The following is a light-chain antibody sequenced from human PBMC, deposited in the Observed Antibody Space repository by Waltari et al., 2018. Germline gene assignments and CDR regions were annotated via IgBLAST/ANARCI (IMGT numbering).Light chain of an antibody. CDR2: EAS. CDR1: QHISNY. CDR3: QQHDNPPFT. Sequence: AFRMTQSPSSLSASTGDRVTITCRASQHISNYLAWFQQRPGKAPELLIYEASTLQRGVPSRFSGSGSGTDFTLTITSLQSDDFATYYCQQHDNPPFTFGQGTKLEIK. V-gene: IGKV1-8*01. J-gene: IGKJ2*01.